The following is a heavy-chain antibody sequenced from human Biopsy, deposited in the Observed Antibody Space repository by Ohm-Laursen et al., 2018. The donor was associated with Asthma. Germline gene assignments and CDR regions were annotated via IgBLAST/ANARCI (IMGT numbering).Heavy chain of an antibody. V-gene: IGHV3-30*03. CDR2: ISYDGSNK. CDR3: ASQSSGPDFWSGYYYFDY. J-gene: IGHJ4*02. Sequence: SLRLSCTASGFTFSSYGMYWVRQAPGKGLEWVAVISYDGSNKYYADSVKRRFTIPRDNSKNTLYLQMNSLRAEDTAVYYCASQSSGPDFWSGYYYFDYWGQGTLVTVSS. CDR1: GFTFSSYG. D-gene: IGHD3-3*01.